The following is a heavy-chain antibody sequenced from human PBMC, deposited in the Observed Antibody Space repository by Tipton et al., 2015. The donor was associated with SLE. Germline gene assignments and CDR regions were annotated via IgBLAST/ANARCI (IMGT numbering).Heavy chain of an antibody. V-gene: IGHV4-39*07. CDR3: ATGGERWLQLGGY. Sequence: TLSLTCTVSGGSISTTTNYWGWIRQPPGKGLEWIGSIYYSGSAYSTYYNPSLNSRVTISVDKPTNQFSLKVSAVTATDTAVYYCATGGERWLQLGGYWGQGTQVTVSP. J-gene: IGHJ4*02. CDR2: IYYSGSAYST. D-gene: IGHD5-24*01. CDR1: GGSISTTTNY.